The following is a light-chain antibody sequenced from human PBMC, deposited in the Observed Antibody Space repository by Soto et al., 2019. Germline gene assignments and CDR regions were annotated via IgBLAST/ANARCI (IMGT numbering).Light chain of an antibody. CDR3: QSYDNSLSVGV. CDR2: DNT. V-gene: IGLV1-40*01. CDR1: SSNIGAGYA. Sequence: QSALTQPPSVSGAPGQRVTISCTGRSSNIGAGYAVHWYQQVPGTAPKLLIYDNTYRPSGVPDRFSGSKSGTSASLAITGLQAEDEADYYCQSYDNSLSVGVFGGGTKVTVL. J-gene: IGLJ3*02.